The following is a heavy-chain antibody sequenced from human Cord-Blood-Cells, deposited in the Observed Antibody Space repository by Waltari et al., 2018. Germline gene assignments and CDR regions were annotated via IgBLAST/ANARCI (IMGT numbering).Heavy chain of an antibody. CDR1: GGSISSRSYY. V-gene: IGHV4-39*01. Sequence: QLQLQESGPGLVKPSETLSLTCTVSGGSISSRSYYWGWTRQPPGKRLEWIGSIYYSGSTYYNPSLKSRVTISVDTSKNQFSLKLSSVTAADTAVYYCARQFMITFGGVIGYYYGMDVWGQGTTVTVSS. J-gene: IGHJ6*02. CDR3: ARQFMITFGGVIGYYYGMDV. CDR2: IYYSGST. D-gene: IGHD3-16*01.